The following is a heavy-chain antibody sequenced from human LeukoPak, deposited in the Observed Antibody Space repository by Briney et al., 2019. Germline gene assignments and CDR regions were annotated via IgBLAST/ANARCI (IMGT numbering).Heavy chain of an antibody. V-gene: IGHV3-7*03. Sequence: QSGGSLRLSCAASGFTFGDTWMNWVRQVPGQGLEWVANIKQDGSEKFYVASVKGRFTISRDNGKSSLYLQINSLRAEDTAVYYCARSSYSSSSSVWGQGTMVTVSS. J-gene: IGHJ3*01. CDR1: GFTFGDTW. D-gene: IGHD6-6*01. CDR3: ARSSYSSSSSV. CDR2: IKQDGSEK.